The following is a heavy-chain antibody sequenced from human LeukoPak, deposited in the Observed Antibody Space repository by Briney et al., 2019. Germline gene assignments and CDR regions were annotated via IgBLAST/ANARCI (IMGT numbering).Heavy chain of an antibody. CDR2: IYSGGST. CDR1: GFTVSSNY. Sequence: GGSLRLSCAASGFTVSSNYMSWVRQAPGKGLEWVSVIYSGGSTYYADSVKGRFTISRDNSKNTLYLQMNSLGAEDTAVYYCAREPVNSYDRIGYYLWGQGTLVTVSS. D-gene: IGHD3-22*01. CDR3: AREPVNSYDRIGYYL. V-gene: IGHV3-66*02. J-gene: IGHJ5*02.